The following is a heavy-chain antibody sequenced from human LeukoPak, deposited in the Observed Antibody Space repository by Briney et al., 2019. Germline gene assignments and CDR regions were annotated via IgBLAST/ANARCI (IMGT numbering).Heavy chain of an antibody. D-gene: IGHD3-22*01. CDR1: GGSISSYY. CDR3: ARESGLLGDY. V-gene: IGHV4-59*01. Sequence: SETLSLTCTVSGGSISSYYWSWIRQPPGKGLEWVGYINYSGSTNYNPSLKSRVTISVDTSRNQFSLKLSSVTAADTAVYYCARESGLLGDYWGQGTLVTVSS. J-gene: IGHJ4*02. CDR2: INYSGST.